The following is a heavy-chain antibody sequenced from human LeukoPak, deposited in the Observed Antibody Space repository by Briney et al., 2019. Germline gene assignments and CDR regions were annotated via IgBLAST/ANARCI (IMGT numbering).Heavy chain of an antibody. CDR3: ASSPGIAVAGTWGVFDY. V-gene: IGHV1-2*02. CDR2: INPNSGGT. CDR1: GYTFTGYY. Sequence: GASVKVSCKASGYTFTGYYMHWVRQAPGQGLEWMGWINPNSGGTNYAQKLQGRVTMTTDTSTSTAYMELRGLRSDDTAVYYCASSPGIAVAGTWGVFDYWGQGTLVTVSS. J-gene: IGHJ4*02. D-gene: IGHD6-19*01.